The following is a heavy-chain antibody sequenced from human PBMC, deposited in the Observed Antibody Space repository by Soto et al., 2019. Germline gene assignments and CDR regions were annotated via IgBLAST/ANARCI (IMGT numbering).Heavy chain of an antibody. CDR3: AAERGSYSRRYAFHI. Sequence: GASVKVSCKASGFTFTGSAVQWVRQARGQRLEWIGWIVVGSGNTDYAQKFQERITITRDMSTSTAYMELSSLRSEDTAVYYCAAERGSYSRRYAFHIWGQGTMVTVS. D-gene: IGHD1-26*01. V-gene: IGHV1-58*01. CDR2: IVVGSGNT. J-gene: IGHJ3*02. CDR1: GFTFTGSA.